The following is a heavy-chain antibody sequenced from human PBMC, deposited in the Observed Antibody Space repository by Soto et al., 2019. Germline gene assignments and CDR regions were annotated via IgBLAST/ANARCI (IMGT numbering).Heavy chain of an antibody. CDR3: TTDNFIVATIFFDY. J-gene: IGHJ4*02. Sequence: PGGSLRLSCAASGFTFSNAWMSWVRQAPGKGLEWVGRIKSKTDGGTTDYAAPVKGRFTISRDDSKNTLYLQMNSLKTEDTAVYYCTTDNFIVATIFFDYWGQGTLVTVSS. V-gene: IGHV3-15*01. CDR2: IKSKTDGGTT. D-gene: IGHD5-12*01. CDR1: GFTFSNAW.